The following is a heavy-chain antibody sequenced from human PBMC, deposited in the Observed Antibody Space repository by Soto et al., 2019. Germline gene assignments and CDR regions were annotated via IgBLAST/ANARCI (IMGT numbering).Heavy chain of an antibody. Sequence: QVHLVQSGAEVKKPGASVKVSCKASGYTFTTFGVGWVRQAPGQGLEWMGWVNADNGNTYYTQKCQGRVTMTTDTSTRTVYMELMSLTSDDTAVYYCAREYCERTRCYGGDYWGQGTLVTVSS. D-gene: IGHD2-2*01. J-gene: IGHJ4*02. V-gene: IGHV1-18*01. CDR1: GYTFTTFG. CDR3: AREYCERTRCYGGDY. CDR2: VNADNGNT.